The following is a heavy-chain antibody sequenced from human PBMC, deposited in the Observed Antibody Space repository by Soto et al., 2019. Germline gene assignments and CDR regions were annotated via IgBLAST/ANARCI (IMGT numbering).Heavy chain of an antibody. CDR3: ARDAGQYNSGWSVVDFYYYYGLDV. V-gene: IGHV1-46*01. CDR2: INPSDGTT. D-gene: IGHD6-19*01. CDR1: GFTFTNYY. Sequence: ASVKVSCKASGFTFTNYYVHWVRQAPGQGLEWMGIINPSDGTTNYAQKFQGRVTVTRDTSTSSVFMELTSLRSEDTAVYYCARDAGQYNSGWSVVDFYYYYGLDVWGQGTTVTVSS. J-gene: IGHJ6*02.